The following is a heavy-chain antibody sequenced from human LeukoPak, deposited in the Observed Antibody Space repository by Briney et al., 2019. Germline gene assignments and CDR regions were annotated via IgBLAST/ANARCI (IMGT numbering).Heavy chain of an antibody. CDR1: GGSISSSSYY. Sequence: PSETLSLTCTVSGGSISSSSYYWGWIRQPPGKGLEWIGSIYYSGSTYYNPSLKSRVTISVDTSKNQFSLKLSSVTAADTAVYYCARAGGNSAGDWFDPWGQGTLVTVSS. CDR3: ARAGGNSAGDWFDP. D-gene: IGHD4-23*01. V-gene: IGHV4-39*01. CDR2: IYYSGST. J-gene: IGHJ5*02.